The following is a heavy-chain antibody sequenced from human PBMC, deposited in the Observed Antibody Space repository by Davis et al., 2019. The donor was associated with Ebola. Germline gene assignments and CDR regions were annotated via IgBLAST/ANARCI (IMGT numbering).Heavy chain of an antibody. CDR1: GFTFSDYY. Sequence: GESLKISCAASGFTFSDYYMSWIRQAPGKGLEWVSYISSSGSTIYYADSVKGRFTISRDNAKNSLYLQMNSLRAEDTAVYYCARGRGDGYIPGYYYYGMDVWGQGTTVTVSS. CDR3: ARGRGDGYIPGYYYYGMDV. D-gene: IGHD5-24*01. V-gene: IGHV3-11*01. CDR2: ISSSGSTI. J-gene: IGHJ6*02.